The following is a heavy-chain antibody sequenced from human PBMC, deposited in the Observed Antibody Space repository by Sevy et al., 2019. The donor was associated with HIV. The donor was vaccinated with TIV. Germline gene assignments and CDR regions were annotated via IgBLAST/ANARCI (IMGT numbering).Heavy chain of an antibody. V-gene: IGHV3-23*01. CDR2: LSGSGGTT. CDR3: ATGTTDSSISWVFDV. Sequence: GGSLRLSCAASGFTFFSHVMSWVRQAPGKGLERVSGLSGSGGTTYYADSVKGRFSISRDNSKNKLYLQMSSLRIEDTAVYYCATGTTDSSISWVFDVWRQGTMVTVSS. CDR1: GFTFFSHV. D-gene: IGHD6-13*01. J-gene: IGHJ3*01.